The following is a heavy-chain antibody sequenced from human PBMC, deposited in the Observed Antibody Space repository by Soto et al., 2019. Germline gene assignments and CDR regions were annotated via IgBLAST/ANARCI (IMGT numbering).Heavy chain of an antibody. Sequence: SETLSLTCTVSGGSISSSSYYWGWIRQPPGKGLEWIGSIYYSGSTYYNPSLKSRVTISVDTSKNQFSLKLSSVTAADTAVYYCARDPCSGGSCYSLYWFDPWGQGTLVTVSS. J-gene: IGHJ5*02. V-gene: IGHV4-39*02. CDR2: IYYSGST. D-gene: IGHD2-15*01. CDR3: ARDPCSGGSCYSLYWFDP. CDR1: GGSISSSSYY.